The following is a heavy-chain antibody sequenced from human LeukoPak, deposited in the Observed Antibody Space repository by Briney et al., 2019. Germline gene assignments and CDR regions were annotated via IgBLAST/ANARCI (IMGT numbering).Heavy chain of an antibody. V-gene: IGHV4-59*01. Sequence: SETLSLTCTVSGGSISSYYWSWIRQPPGKGLEWIGYIYYSGSTNYNPSLKSRVTISVDTSKNQFSLKLSSVTAADTAVYYCARGGLVRGVISPLDYWGQGTLVTVSS. CDR2: IYYSGST. D-gene: IGHD3-10*01. CDR1: GGSISSYY. J-gene: IGHJ4*02. CDR3: ARGGLVRGVISPLDY.